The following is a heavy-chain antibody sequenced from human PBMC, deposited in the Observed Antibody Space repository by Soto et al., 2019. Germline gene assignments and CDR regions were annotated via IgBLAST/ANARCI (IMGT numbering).Heavy chain of an antibody. Sequence: EVELVESGGDLVQPGGSLRLSCAATGCTFSSYWMHWVRQVPGKGLVWVSRVSTDGSRTNYADSVKGRFTISRDNAKNTLYLQMNSLRVEDTAVYYCASEIKSNQHWGQGTLVTVSS. CDR2: VSTDGSRT. J-gene: IGHJ4*02. CDR3: ASEIKSNQH. V-gene: IGHV3-74*01. CDR1: GCTFSSYW.